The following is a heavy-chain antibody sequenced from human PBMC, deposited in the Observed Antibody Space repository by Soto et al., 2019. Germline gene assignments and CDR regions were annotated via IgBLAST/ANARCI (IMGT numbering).Heavy chain of an antibody. CDR2: IYYSGST. CDR3: ARMTTNDAFDI. V-gene: IGHV4-31*03. J-gene: IGHJ3*02. CDR1: GGSISRGGYY. D-gene: IGHD4-17*01. Sequence: SETLSLTCTVSGGSISRGGYYWSWIRQHPGKGLEWIGYIYYSGSTYYNPSLKSRVTISVDTSKNQFSLKLSSVTAADTAVYYCARMTTNDAFDIWGQGTMVTVSS.